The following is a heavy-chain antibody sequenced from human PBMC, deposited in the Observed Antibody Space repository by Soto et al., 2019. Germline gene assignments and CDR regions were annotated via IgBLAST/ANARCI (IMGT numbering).Heavy chain of an antibody. CDR2: IKQDGSDK. D-gene: IGHD2-2*01. CDR3: ARDYCSSTSCYDAFDI. J-gene: IGHJ3*02. Sequence: PGGSLRLSCAASGFRFSNHWMSWVRQATGKGLQWVANIKQDGSDKYYVDSVKGRFTISRDNAKNSLYLQMNSLRAEDTAVYFCARDYCSSTSCYDAFDIWGQGTMVTVS. CDR1: GFRFSNHW. V-gene: IGHV3-7*01.